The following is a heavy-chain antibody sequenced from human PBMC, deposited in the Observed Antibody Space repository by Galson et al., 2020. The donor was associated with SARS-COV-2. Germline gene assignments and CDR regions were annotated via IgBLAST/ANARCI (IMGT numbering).Heavy chain of an antibody. CDR3: AKRTTAAAGAYYYYGMDV. J-gene: IGHJ6*02. V-gene: IGHV3-23*01. Sequence: GESLKISCAASGFTFSSYAMSWVRQAPGKGLEWVSAISGSGGSTYYADSVKGRFTISRDNSKNTLYLQMNSLRAEDTAVYYCAKRTTAAAGAYYYYGMDVWGQGTTVTVSS. CDR2: ISGSGGST. D-gene: IGHD6-13*01. CDR1: GFTFSSYA.